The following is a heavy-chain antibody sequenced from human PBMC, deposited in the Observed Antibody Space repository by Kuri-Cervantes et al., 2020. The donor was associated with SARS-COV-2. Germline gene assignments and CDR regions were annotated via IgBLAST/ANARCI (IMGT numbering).Heavy chain of an antibody. CDR2: IKQEGSEK. CDR1: GFTFSSYW. Sequence: GGSLRLSCAASGFTFSSYWMSWVSQAPGKGLEWVANIKQEGSEKYYVDSVKGRFTISRDNAKNSLYLQMNSLRAEDTTVYYCARVVRGVSVHCFDPWGQGTLVTVSS. CDR3: ARVVRGVSVHCFDP. V-gene: IGHV3-7*01. D-gene: IGHD3-10*01. J-gene: IGHJ5*02.